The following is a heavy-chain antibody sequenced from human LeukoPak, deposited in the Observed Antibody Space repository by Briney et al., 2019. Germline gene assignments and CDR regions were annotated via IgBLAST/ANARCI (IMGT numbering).Heavy chain of an antibody. D-gene: IGHD6-19*01. CDR3: ARDDMGAGYSSGCDY. J-gene: IGHJ4*02. CDR2: IIPILGIA. CDR1: GGTFSSYA. Sequence: SVKVSCKASGGTFSSYAISWVRQAPGQGLEWMGRIIPILGIANYAQKFQGRVTITADKSTSTAYMELSSLRSEDTAVYYCARDDMGAGYSSGCDYWGQGTLVTVSS. V-gene: IGHV1-69*04.